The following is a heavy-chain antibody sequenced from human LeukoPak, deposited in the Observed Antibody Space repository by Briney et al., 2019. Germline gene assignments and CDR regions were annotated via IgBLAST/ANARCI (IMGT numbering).Heavy chain of an antibody. Sequence: ASVTVSCKGSGYTFTSYGISWVRQAPGQGLEWMGWISAYNGNTNYAQKLQGRVTMTTDTSTSTAYMELRSLRSDDTAVYYCARNYGGNSGYYFDYWGQGTLVTVSS. CDR3: ARNYGGNSGYYFDY. CDR2: ISAYNGNT. J-gene: IGHJ4*02. V-gene: IGHV1-18*01. CDR1: GYTFTSYG. D-gene: IGHD4-17*01.